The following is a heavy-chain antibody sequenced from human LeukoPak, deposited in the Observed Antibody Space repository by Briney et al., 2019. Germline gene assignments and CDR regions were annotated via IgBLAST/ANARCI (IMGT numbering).Heavy chain of an antibody. Sequence: GGSLRLSCAASGFTFSSYGMHWVRQAPGKGLEWVAVISYDGSNKYYADSVKGRFTISRDDAKNSLYLQMNSLRAEDTAVYYCARDRRDYDILTGYLPDAFDIWGQGTMVTVSS. CDR2: ISYDGSNK. J-gene: IGHJ3*02. CDR3: ARDRRDYDILTGYLPDAFDI. V-gene: IGHV3-30*03. D-gene: IGHD3-9*01. CDR1: GFTFSSYG.